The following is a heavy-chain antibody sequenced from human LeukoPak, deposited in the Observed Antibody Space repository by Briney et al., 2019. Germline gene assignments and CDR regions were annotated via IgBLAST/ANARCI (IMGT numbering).Heavy chain of an antibody. V-gene: IGHV3-30*04. J-gene: IGHJ4*02. CDR1: GFTFSSYA. CDR2: ISYDGSKK. Sequence: GRSLRLSCAASGFTFSSYAMHWVRQAPGKGLEWVAVISYDGSKKYYADSVKGRFTISRDNSKNTLYLQMNSLRAEDTAVYYCAQLWLGELFWGQGTLVTVSS. D-gene: IGHD3-10*01. CDR3: AQLWLGELF.